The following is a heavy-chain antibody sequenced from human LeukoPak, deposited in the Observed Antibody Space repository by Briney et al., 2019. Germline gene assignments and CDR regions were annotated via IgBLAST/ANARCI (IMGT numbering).Heavy chain of an antibody. CDR3: ARDRRSGYSNWFDP. D-gene: IGHD5-12*01. Sequence: GASVKVSCKASGYTFTGYYMHWVRQAPGQGLEWMGWINPNSGGTNYAQKFQGWVTMTRDTSISTAYMELSRLRSDDTAVYYCARDRRSGYSNWFDPWGQGTLVTVSS. CDR2: INPNSGGT. J-gene: IGHJ5*02. V-gene: IGHV1-2*04. CDR1: GYTFTGYY.